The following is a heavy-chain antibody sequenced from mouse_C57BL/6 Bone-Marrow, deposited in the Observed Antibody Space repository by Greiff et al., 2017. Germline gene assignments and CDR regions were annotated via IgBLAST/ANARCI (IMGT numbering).Heavy chain of an antibody. D-gene: IGHD2-10*02. V-gene: IGHV10-1*01. J-gene: IGHJ4*01. CDR1: GFSFNTYA. CDR2: IRSKSNNYAT. CDR3: VRGEVWSIYAMDY. Sequence: DVKLVESGGGLVQPKGSLKLSCAASGFSFNTYAMNWVRQAPGKGLEWVARIRSKSNNYATYYADSVKDRFTISRDDSESMLYLQMNNSKTDAAAMYYCVRGEVWSIYAMDYWGQGTSVTVSS.